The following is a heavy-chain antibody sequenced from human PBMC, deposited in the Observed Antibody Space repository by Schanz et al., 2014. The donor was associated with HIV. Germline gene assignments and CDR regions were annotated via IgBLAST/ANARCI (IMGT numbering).Heavy chain of an antibody. CDR3: AKETEQLRYLGYFDY. D-gene: IGHD3-9*01. CDR2: IKYNGSTK. J-gene: IGHJ4*02. V-gene: IGHV3-74*01. Sequence: EVPLVESGGGLVRPGGSLTLSCVASGFKFSDSWMHWVRQVPGKGPVWVARIKYNGSTKEYAASVKGRFTISRDNAKNSVYLQMNNLRAEDTALYYCAKETEQLRYLGYFDYWGQGTLVTVSS. CDR1: GFKFSDSW.